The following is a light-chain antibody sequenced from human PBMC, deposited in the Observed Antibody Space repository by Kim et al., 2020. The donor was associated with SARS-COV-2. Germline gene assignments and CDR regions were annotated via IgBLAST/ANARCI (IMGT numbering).Light chain of an antibody. V-gene: IGKV3-15*01. Sequence: EIVMTQSPATLSVSPGERATLSCRASQSVSSNLAWYQQKPGQAPRLLIYGASTRATGIPARFSGSGSGTEFTLTISSLQSEDVAVYYCQQYNNLVGFGQGTKVDSK. CDR1: QSVSSN. J-gene: IGKJ1*01. CDR2: GAS. CDR3: QQYNNLVG.